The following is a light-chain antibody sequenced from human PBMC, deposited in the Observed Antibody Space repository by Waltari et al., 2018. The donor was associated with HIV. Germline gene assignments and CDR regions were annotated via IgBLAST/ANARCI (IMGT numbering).Light chain of an antibody. CDR2: AIN. Sequence: QSVLSQPPSASGTPGQRVTMSCSGSTSNIGRNTVNWYQHLPGTAPKLLIYAINLRPSGGPYRFSGSKSGTSASLAISGLQSEDEADYYCASWDDSLNGRVFGGGTKLTVL. V-gene: IGLV1-44*01. CDR3: ASWDDSLNGRV. J-gene: IGLJ2*01. CDR1: TSNIGRNT.